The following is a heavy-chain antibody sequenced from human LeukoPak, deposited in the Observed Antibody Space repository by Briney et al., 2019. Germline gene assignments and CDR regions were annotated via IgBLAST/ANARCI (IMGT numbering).Heavy chain of an antibody. D-gene: IGHD3-10*01. J-gene: IGHJ4*02. V-gene: IGHV1-69*05. CDR1: GGTFSSYA. CDR2: IIPIFGTA. Sequence: SVKVSCKASGGTFSSYAISWVRQAPGQGLEWMGRIIPIFGTANYAQKFLGRVTITTDESTSTAYMELSSLRSEDTAVYYCARGPGSYRDDYWGQGTLVTVSS. CDR3: ARGPGSYRDDY.